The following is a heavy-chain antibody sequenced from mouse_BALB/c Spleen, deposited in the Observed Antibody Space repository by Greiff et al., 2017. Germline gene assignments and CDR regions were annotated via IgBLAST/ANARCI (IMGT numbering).Heavy chain of an antibody. CDR2: ISYSGST. V-gene: IGHV3-2*02. Sequence: EVQLQESGPGLVKPSQSLSLTCTVTGYSITSDYAWNWIRQFPGNKLEWMGYISYSGSTSYNPSLKSRISITRDTSKNQFFLQLNSVTTEDTATYYCARGSYGNRFAYGGQETLVTVSA. CDR3: ARGSYGNRFAY. D-gene: IGHD2-1*01. CDR1: GYSITSDYA. J-gene: IGHJ3*01.